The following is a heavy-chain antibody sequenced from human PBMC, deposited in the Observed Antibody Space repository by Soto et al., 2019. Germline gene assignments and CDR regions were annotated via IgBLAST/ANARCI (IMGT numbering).Heavy chain of an antibody. V-gene: IGHV4-34*01. Sequence: SETLSLTWAVYGGSFSGYYWSWIRQPPGKGLEWIGEINHSGRTNYNPSLKSRVTISVDTSKNQFSLKLSSVTAADTAVYYCARFGSGSYWVPWGQGTLVTVSS. CDR3: ARFGSGSYWVP. CDR1: GGSFSGYY. D-gene: IGHD3-10*01. J-gene: IGHJ5*02. CDR2: INHSGRT.